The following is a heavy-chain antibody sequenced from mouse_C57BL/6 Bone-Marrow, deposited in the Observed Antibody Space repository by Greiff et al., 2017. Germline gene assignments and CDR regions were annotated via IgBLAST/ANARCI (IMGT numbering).Heavy chain of an antibody. V-gene: IGHV1-5*01. CDR2: IYPGNSDT. J-gene: IGHJ1*03. D-gene: IGHD1-1*01. CDR1: GYTFTSYW. Sequence: EVQLQQSGTVLARPGASVKMSCKTSGYTFTSYWMHWVKQRPGQGLAWIGAIYPGNSDTSYNQKFKGKAKLTAVTSASTAYMELSSLTNEDSAVYYCTKKYYGSSYGDFDVWGTGTTVTVSS. CDR3: TKKYYGSSYGDFDV.